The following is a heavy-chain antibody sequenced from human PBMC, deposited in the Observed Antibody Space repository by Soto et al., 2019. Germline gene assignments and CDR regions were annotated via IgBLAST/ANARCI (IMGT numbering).Heavy chain of an antibody. Sequence: SETLSLTCTVSGGSISSSSYYWGWIRQPPGKGLEWIGSIYYSGSTYYNPSLKSRVTISVDTPKNQFSLKLSSVTAADTAVYYCARFHSSGWYYFDYWGQGTLVTVSS. CDR1: GGSISSSSYY. CDR3: ARFHSSGWYYFDY. CDR2: IYYSGST. D-gene: IGHD6-19*01. J-gene: IGHJ4*02. V-gene: IGHV4-39*01.